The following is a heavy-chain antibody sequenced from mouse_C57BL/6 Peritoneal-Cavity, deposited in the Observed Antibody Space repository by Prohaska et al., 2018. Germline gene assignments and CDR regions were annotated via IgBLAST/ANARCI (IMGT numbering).Heavy chain of an antibody. CDR1: GFTFSNYW. J-gene: IGHJ3*01. CDR2: IRLKSDNYET. CDR3: TRFAY. Sequence: EVKLEESGGGLVQPGGSMKLSCLASGFTFSNYWMNWVRQSPENGLEWVAQIRLKSDNYETHYAESVKGRFTISRDDYKSSVYLEMNNLRAEDTGIYYCTRFAYWGQGTLVTVSA. V-gene: IGHV6-3*01.